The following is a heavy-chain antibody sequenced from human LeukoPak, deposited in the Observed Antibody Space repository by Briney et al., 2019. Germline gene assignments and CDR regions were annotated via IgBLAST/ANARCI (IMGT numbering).Heavy chain of an antibody. CDR2: ISGSGGDT. CDR1: GFTFSNYA. Sequence: PGGSLRLSCAASGFTFSNYAMTWVRQSPGRGLEWVSTISGSGGDTYYADSVKGRFTMSRDNSKNTLDLQMSSLRAEDTAIYYCAKDNSGNFLLPFDYWGQGTLVAVSS. V-gene: IGHV3-23*01. D-gene: IGHD1-26*01. CDR3: AKDNSGNFLLPFDY. J-gene: IGHJ4*02.